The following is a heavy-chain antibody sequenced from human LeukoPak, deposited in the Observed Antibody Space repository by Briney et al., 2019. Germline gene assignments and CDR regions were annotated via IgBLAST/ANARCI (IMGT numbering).Heavy chain of an antibody. CDR3: ARAFSTTAFDY. Sequence: GGSLRLSCAASGFTFRTYAMNWVRQAPGKGLEWVAVISDDGSNKYYAESVKVQFTISRDNSKNTLYLQMNSLRAEDTAVYYCARAFSTTAFDYWGQGTLVTVSS. J-gene: IGHJ4*02. V-gene: IGHV3-30*04. CDR2: ISDDGSNK. CDR1: GFTFRTYA. D-gene: IGHD4-17*01.